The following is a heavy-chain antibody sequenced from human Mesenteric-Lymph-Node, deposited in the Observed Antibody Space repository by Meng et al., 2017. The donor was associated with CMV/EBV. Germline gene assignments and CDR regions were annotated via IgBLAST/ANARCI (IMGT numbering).Heavy chain of an antibody. J-gene: IGHJ6*02. CDR2: ISGSGGST. Sequence: GGSLRLSCAASGFTFSSYSMNWVRQAPGKGLEWVSAISGSGGSTYYADSVKGRFTISRDNSKNTLYLQMNSLRAEDAAVYYCAKDRRGPDYYDFWSGYGMDVWGQGTTVTVSS. V-gene: IGHV3-23*01. CDR1: GFTFSSYS. CDR3: AKDRRGPDYYDFWSGYGMDV. D-gene: IGHD3-3*01.